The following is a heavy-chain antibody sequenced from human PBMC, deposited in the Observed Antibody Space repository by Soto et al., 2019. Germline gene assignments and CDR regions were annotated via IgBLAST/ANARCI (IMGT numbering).Heavy chain of an antibody. D-gene: IGHD3-10*01. CDR1: GFTFSAFA. Sequence: QVQMVESGGGVAQPGGSLRLSCAVSGFTFSAFAMCWVRQAPGKGLEWVALISYDGRNEDYAESVRGRFTISRDNSKNTLYLDMNSLSAEDSAVYFCAKGVVREPAYFDDWGQGTLVTVSS. J-gene: IGHJ4*02. CDR2: ISYDGRNE. CDR3: AKGVVREPAYFDD. V-gene: IGHV3-30*18.